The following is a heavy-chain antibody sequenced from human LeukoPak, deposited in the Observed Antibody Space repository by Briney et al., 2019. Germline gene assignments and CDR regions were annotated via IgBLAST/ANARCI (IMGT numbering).Heavy chain of an antibody. J-gene: IGHJ4*02. V-gene: IGHV3-7*02. CDR2: IKQDGSEN. CDR1: GFTFSDYW. Sequence: GGSLRLSCEASGFTFSDYWMTWVRQAPGKGLEWVANIKQDGSENYYVDSVKGRFTISRDNAKNSLYLQMNSLRAEDTAVYYCTSSISSSWHYFEFWGQGTLVTVSS. D-gene: IGHD6-13*01. CDR3: TSSISSSWHYFEF.